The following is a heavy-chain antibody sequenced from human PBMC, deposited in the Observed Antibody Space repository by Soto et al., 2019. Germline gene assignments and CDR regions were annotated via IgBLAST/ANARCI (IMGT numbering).Heavy chain of an antibody. J-gene: IGHJ4*02. Sequence: QVQLQESGPGLVKPSGTLSLTCAVSGDSISSDKWWSWVRQPPGKGLEWIGEIHHSGRTNYNASLKSRVTILVEKSKNQVSLELSSMPAADTAVYYCARGGDWQFDYWGQGTLVTVSS. CDR3: ARGGDWQFDY. CDR2: IHHSGRT. CDR1: GDSISSDKW. V-gene: IGHV4-4*02. D-gene: IGHD2-21*02.